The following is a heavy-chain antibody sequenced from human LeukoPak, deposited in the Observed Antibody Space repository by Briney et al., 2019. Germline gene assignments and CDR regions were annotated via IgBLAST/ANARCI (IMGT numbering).Heavy chain of an antibody. V-gene: IGHV3-23*01. CDR1: GFTFSSYA. CDR2: ISGSGRIT. CDR3: ARAGNYYGDYDF. D-gene: IGHD4-17*01. Sequence: GVSLRLSCAASGFTFSSYAMSWVRLAPGKGQEWVSTISGSGRITYYADSVKGRFTISRDNSRNRLYLQMNSLRADDTAVYYCARAGNYYGDYDFWGPGTLVT. J-gene: IGHJ4*02.